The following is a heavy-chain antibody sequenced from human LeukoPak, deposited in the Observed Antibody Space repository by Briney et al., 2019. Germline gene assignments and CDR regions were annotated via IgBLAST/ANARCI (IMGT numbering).Heavy chain of an antibody. D-gene: IGHD5-24*01. CDR1: GGSFSGYY. V-gene: IGHV4-34*01. CDR3: AQLRGYFDL. J-gene: IGHJ2*01. Sequence: SETLSLTCAVYGGSFSGYYWSWIRQPPGKGLEWIGEINHSGSTNYNLSLKSRVTISVDTSKNQFSLKLSSVTAADTAVYYCAQLRGYFDLWGRGTLVTVSS. CDR2: INHSGST.